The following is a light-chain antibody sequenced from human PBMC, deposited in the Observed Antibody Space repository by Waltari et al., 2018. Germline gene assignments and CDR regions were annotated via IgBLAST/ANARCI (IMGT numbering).Light chain of an antibody. J-gene: IGKJ4*01. CDR3: QQYNAFPLT. Sequence: DIQLTQSPSALSASVGDGVTITCRASQNINVWLAWYQQKRGKAPNLRIYKASTLESGGPSRFSGSGSGTDFTLIISSLQPDDSATYYCQQYNAFPLTFGGGTKVEIK. V-gene: IGKV1-5*03. CDR2: KAS. CDR1: QNINVW.